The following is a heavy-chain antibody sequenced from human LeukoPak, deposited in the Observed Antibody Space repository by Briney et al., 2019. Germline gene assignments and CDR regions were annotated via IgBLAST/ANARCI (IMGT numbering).Heavy chain of an antibody. V-gene: IGHV3-7*01. CDR2: IKDEGSEK. J-gene: IGHJ4*02. CDR3: ARDHGMATSTNFDY. D-gene: IGHD5-24*01. CDR1: GFTFTSHW. Sequence: GSLRLSCAASGFTFTSHWMTWVRQAPGKGLEWVANIKDEGSEKYYVDSVKGRFTISRDNAKNSLYLQMNSLRAEDTAVYYCARDHGMATSTNFDYWGQGTLVTVSS.